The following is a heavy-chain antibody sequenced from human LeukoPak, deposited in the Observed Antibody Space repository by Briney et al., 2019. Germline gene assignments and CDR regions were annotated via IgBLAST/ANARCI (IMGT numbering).Heavy chain of an antibody. V-gene: IGHV1-69-2*01. CDR3: ASERPLGVAEGTAFDY. CDR1: GYIFIDYH. Sequence: ATVKISCKASGYIFIDYHMHWVQQAPGRGLEWMGRVDPEDGETVYAEKFQGRVTITADPSTDTAYMELSRLTSADTAVYYCASERPLGVAEGTAFDYWGQGTLVTVSS. CDR2: VDPEDGET. J-gene: IGHJ4*02. D-gene: IGHD2-15*01.